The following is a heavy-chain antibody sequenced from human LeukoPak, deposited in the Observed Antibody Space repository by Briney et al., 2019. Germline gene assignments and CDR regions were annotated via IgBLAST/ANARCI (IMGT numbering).Heavy chain of an antibody. CDR1: GGSFSGYY. CDR2: INHSGST. CDR3: ASTGYSYGYYFDY. V-gene: IGHV4-34*01. Sequence: SGTLSLTCAVYGGSFSGYYWSWIRQPPGKGLEWIGEINHSGSTNYNPSLKSRVTISVDTSKNQFSLKLSSVTAADTAVYYCASTGYSYGYYFDYWGQGTLVTVSS. J-gene: IGHJ4*02. D-gene: IGHD5-18*01.